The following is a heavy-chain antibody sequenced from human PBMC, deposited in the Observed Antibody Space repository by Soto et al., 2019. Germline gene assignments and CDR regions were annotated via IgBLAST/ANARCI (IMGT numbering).Heavy chain of an antibody. V-gene: IGHV4-59*01. CDR1: GGSISSYY. J-gene: IGHJ6*03. Sequence: SQTLSLTCTVSGGSISSYYWSWIRQPPGKGLEWIGYIYYSGSTNYNPSLKSRVTISVDTSKNQFSLKLSSVTAADTAVYYCAREGGGYEDHYYYYYMDVWGKGTTVTVSS. CDR2: IYYSGST. D-gene: IGHD5-12*01. CDR3: AREGGGYEDHYYYYYMDV.